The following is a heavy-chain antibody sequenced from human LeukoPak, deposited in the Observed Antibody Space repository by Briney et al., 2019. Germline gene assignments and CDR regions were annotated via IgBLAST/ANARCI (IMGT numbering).Heavy chain of an antibody. Sequence: ASVKVSCKASGYSFTSLDINWVRQATGQGLEWMGWMNPKSGNTGHAQKFQGRVTITRNTSISTVYMELSSLRYEDTAVYYCARDRWGVGAFDIWGQGTMVTVSS. V-gene: IGHV1-8*01. J-gene: IGHJ3*02. D-gene: IGHD3-16*01. CDR2: MNPKSGNT. CDR1: GYSFTSLD. CDR3: ARDRWGVGAFDI.